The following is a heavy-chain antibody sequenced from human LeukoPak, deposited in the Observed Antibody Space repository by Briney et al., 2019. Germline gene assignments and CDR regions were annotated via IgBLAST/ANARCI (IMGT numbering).Heavy chain of an antibody. CDR3: ARPTTEEAFDI. J-gene: IGHJ3*02. D-gene: IGHD4-11*01. Sequence: PGGSLGLSCAASGFTFSSYWMSWVRQAPGKGLEWVANIKQGGSEKYYVDSVKGRFTISRDNAKNSLYLQMNSLRAEDTAVYYCARPTTEEAFDIWGQGTMVTVSS. CDR2: IKQGGSEK. V-gene: IGHV3-7*01. CDR1: GFTFSSYW.